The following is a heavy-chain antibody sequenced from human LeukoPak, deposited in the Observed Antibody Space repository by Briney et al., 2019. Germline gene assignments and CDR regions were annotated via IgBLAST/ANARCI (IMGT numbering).Heavy chain of an antibody. Sequence: ASVKVSCKASGYTFTGYYMHWVRQAPGQGLEWMGWINPSSGGTNYAQKFQGRVTMTRDTSISTAYMELSRLRSDDTAVYYCAREYSSSCLYYWGQGTLVTVSS. J-gene: IGHJ4*02. D-gene: IGHD6-13*01. CDR1: GYTFTGYY. CDR3: AREYSSSCLYY. V-gene: IGHV1-2*02. CDR2: INPSSGGT.